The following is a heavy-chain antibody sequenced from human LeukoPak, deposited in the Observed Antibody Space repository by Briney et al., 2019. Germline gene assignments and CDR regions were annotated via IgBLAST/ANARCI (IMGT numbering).Heavy chain of an antibody. D-gene: IGHD1-26*01. J-gene: IGHJ3*02. CDR2: IYSGGST. Sequence: GGSLRLSCAASGFTVSSNYMSWVRQAPGKGLEWVSVIYSGGSTYYADSVKGRFTISRDNSKNTVYLQMNSLRADDTAVYYCATSGSYQGAFDIWGQGTMVTVSS. V-gene: IGHV3-53*01. CDR3: ATSGSYQGAFDI. CDR1: GFTVSSNY.